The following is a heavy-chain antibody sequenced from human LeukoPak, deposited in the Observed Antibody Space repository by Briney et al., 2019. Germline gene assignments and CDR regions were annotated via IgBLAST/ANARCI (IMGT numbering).Heavy chain of an antibody. CDR3: ASPSPGGGAAGLFDY. Sequence: PGGSLRLSCGVSGFXVSSNFLNWVRQAPGRGLEWVSVLYSGGTTFYADSVKGRFTISRDNSKNTLYLQMNSLRLDDTAVYYCASPSPGGGAAGLFDYWGQGALVTVSS. J-gene: IGHJ4*02. D-gene: IGHD6-13*01. CDR2: LYSGGTT. V-gene: IGHV3-53*05. CDR1: GFXVSSNF.